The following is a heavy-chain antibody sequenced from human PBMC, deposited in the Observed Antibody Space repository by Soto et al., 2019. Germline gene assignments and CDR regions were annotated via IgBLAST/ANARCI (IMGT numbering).Heavy chain of an antibody. J-gene: IGHJ3*02. V-gene: IGHV1-2*02. CDR1: GYTFTGYY. CDR2: INPNSGGT. Sequence: ASVKVSCKASGYTFTGYYMHWVRQAPGQGLEWMGWINPNSGGTNYAQKFQGRVTMTRDTSISTAYMELSRLRSDDTAVYYCARVPNRGYRYGGDAFDIWGQGTMVTVS. D-gene: IGHD5-18*01. CDR3: ARVPNRGYRYGGDAFDI.